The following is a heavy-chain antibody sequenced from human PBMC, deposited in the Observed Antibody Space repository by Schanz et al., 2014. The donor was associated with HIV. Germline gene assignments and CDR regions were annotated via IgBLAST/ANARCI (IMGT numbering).Heavy chain of an antibody. CDR1: GFTFSDYA. J-gene: IGHJ6*02. CDR3: ARGSGPYYYYYGMDV. V-gene: IGHV3-23*01. Sequence: EVQLLESGGGLKHPGGSLRLSCAASGFTFSDYAMSWVRQAPGKGLEWVAGVSDNGASAYYADSVEGRFTISRDNSRNTVFLQMNSLRADDTAVYYCARGSGPYYYYYGMDVWGQGTTVTVSS. CDR2: VSDNGASA. D-gene: IGHD3-10*01.